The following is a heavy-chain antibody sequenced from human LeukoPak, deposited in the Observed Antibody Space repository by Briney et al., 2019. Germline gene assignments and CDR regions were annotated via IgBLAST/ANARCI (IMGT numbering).Heavy chain of an antibody. Sequence: SETLSLTCTVSGGSISSYYWSWIRQPPGKGLEWIGYIYYSGSTNYNPSLKSRVTISVDTSKNQFSLKLSSVTAADTAVYYCARGEPHYYYYMDVWGKGTTVTVSS. CDR1: GGSISSYY. CDR2: IYYSGST. CDR3: ARGEPHYYYYMDV. V-gene: IGHV4-59*01. J-gene: IGHJ6*03.